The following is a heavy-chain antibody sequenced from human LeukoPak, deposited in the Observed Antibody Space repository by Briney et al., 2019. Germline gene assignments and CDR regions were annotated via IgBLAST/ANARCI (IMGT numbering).Heavy chain of an antibody. V-gene: IGHV3-48*03. J-gene: IGHJ3*02. CDR1: EFTFSSYD. Sequence: GGSLRLSCAASEFTFSSYDMYWVRQAPGKGLEWVSYISSSGTTTHYGDSVKGRFTISRDHAKNSLYLQMNSLRAKDTAVYYCARGRRPDAFDSWGQGTRVTVSS. CDR3: ARGRRPDAFDS. CDR2: ISSSGTTT.